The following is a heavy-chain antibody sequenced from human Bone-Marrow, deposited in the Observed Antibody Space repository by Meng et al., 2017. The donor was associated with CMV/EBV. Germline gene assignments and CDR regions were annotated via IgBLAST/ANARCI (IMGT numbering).Heavy chain of an antibody. V-gene: IGHV4-59*01. Sequence: GSLRLSCTVSGGSISSYYWSWIRQPPGKGLEWIGYIYYSGSTNYNPSLKSRVTISVDTSKNQFSLKLSSVTAADTAVYYCARDQGDYYYYGKDVWGQGTTVTVSS. CDR3: ARDQGDYYYYGKDV. J-gene: IGHJ6*02. CDR1: GGSISSYY. CDR2: IYYSGST.